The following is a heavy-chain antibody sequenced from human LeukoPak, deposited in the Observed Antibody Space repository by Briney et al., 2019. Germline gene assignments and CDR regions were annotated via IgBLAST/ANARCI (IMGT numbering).Heavy chain of an antibody. CDR2: IYPGDSDT. CDR3: ARRSVDCSGGSCYCDAFDI. D-gene: IGHD2-15*01. J-gene: IGHJ3*02. Sequence: GESLQISSKGSGSSFTSYWIGWVRQMPGKGLEWMGIIYPGDSDTRYSPSFQGQVTISADKSISTAYLQWSSLKASDTAMYYCARRSVDCSGGSCYCDAFDIWGQGTMVTVSS. V-gene: IGHV5-51*01. CDR1: GSSFTSYW.